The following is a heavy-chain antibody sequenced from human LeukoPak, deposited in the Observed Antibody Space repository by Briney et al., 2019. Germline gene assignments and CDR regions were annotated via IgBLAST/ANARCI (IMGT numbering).Heavy chain of an antibody. V-gene: IGHV3-33*01. CDR2: IWNDGGSK. J-gene: IGHJ4*02. CDR3: SEPTRGRGGSFLIDF. CDR1: GFSFSDYG. D-gene: IGHD1-26*01. Sequence: PGGSLRLSCAASGFSFSDYGMHWVRQAPGKGLQWVAVIWNDGGSKYYADSVKGRFTISRDNSKNTLYLQMNSLRADDTAVYCCSEPTRGRGGSFLIDFWGQGTLVTVSS.